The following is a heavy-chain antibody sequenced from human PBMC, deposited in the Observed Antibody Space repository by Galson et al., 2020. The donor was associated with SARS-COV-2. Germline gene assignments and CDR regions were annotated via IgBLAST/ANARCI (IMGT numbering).Heavy chain of an antibody. CDR1: GFTFSDHY. Sequence: GGSLRLSCAASGFTFSDHYMDWVRQTPGKGLEWVGRARNKANSYYTEYAASVKGRFTISTDDSKNSLYLQMSSLKTEDTAVYYCARGGNNWFQTHLDYWGQGTLVTVSS. CDR3: ARGGNNWFQTHLDY. J-gene: IGHJ4*02. D-gene: IGHD1-1*01. CDR2: ARNKANSYYT. V-gene: IGHV3-72*01.